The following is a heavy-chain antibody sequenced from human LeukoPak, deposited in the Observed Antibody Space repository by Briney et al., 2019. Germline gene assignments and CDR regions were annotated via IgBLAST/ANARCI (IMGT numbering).Heavy chain of an antibody. J-gene: IGHJ4*02. CDR1: GFTFSASW. V-gene: IGHV3-7*01. CDR3: VKDTWAVVTAILDY. Sequence: GGSLRLSCVASGFTFSASWMSWFRQAPGKGLDGLANIKDDASQIGYIDSVKGRFTISRDNARNSVYLQMDSMRVEDTAVYYCVKDTWAVVTAILDYWGQGTLVTVSS. CDR2: IKDDASQI. D-gene: IGHD2-21*02.